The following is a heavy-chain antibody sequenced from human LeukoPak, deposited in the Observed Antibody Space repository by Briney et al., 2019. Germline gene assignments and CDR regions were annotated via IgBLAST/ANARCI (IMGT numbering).Heavy chain of an antibody. Sequence: GGSLRLSCAASRLTFSDYYMSWIRQAPGKGLEWVSYISSSGTTYYADSVKGRFTISRDNAQNSLYMQMNSVRAEDTAVYYCARGGLQAGGSARNDYWGQGTLVTVSS. CDR3: ARGGLQAGGSARNDY. CDR2: ISSSGTT. J-gene: IGHJ4*02. D-gene: IGHD2-21*01. V-gene: IGHV3-11*01. CDR1: RLTFSDYY.